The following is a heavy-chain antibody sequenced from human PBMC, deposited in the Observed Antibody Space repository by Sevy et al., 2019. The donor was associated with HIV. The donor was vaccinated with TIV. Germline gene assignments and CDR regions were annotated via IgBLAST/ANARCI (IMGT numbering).Heavy chain of an antibody. CDR2: ISYDGSNK. CDR1: GFTFSSYA. J-gene: IGHJ6*02. V-gene: IGHV3-30-3*01. D-gene: IGHD3-3*01. CDR3: ARDDTADYDFWSGYYNLVYGMDV. Sequence: LSLTCAASGFTFSSYAMHWVRQAPGKGLEWVAVISYDGSNKYYADSVKGRFTISRDNSKNTLYLHMNSLRAEDTAVYYCARDDTADYDFWSGYYNLVYGMDVWGQGTTVTVSS.